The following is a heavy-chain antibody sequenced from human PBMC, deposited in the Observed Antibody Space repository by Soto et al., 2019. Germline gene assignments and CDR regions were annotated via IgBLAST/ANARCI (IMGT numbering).Heavy chain of an antibody. CDR3: ANRGYSYGFVIY. CDR1: GGTFSSYT. J-gene: IGHJ4*02. Sequence: SVKVSCKASGGTFSSYTFSWVRQAPGQGLEWMGRIIPMLGIANYAQKFQGRVTITADKSTSTAYMEPSSLRSEDTAVYYCANRGYSYGFVIYWGQGTLVTVSS. V-gene: IGHV1-69*02. D-gene: IGHD5-18*01. CDR2: IIPMLGIA.